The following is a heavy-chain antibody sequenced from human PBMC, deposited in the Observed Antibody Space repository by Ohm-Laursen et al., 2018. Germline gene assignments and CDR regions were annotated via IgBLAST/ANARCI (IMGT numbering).Heavy chain of an antibody. CDR2: IKQDGSQK. Sequence: GSLRLSCTASGFTFSISGMTWVRQAPGKGLEWVANIKQDGSQKYYLDSVKGRFTISRDNAKNPLYLQMNSLRAEDTAVYYCAGDRNSNTWSYYWGQGTLVTVS. CDR1: GFTFSISG. J-gene: IGHJ4*02. CDR3: AGDRNSNTWSYY. V-gene: IGHV3-7*01. D-gene: IGHD6-13*01.